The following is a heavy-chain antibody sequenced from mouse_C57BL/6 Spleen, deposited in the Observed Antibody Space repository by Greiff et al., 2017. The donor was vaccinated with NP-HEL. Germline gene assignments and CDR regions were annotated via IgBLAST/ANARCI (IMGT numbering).Heavy chain of an antibody. D-gene: IGHD1-1*01. Sequence: VKLQESGAELVRPGASVTLSCKASGYTFTDYEMHWVKQTPVHGLEWIGAIDPETGGTAYNQKFKGKAILTADKSSSTAYMELRSLTSEDSAVYYCTTLYGSSYAWFAYWGQGTLVTVSA. J-gene: IGHJ3*01. V-gene: IGHV1-15*01. CDR3: TTLYGSSYAWFAY. CDR2: IDPETGGT. CDR1: GYTFTDYE.